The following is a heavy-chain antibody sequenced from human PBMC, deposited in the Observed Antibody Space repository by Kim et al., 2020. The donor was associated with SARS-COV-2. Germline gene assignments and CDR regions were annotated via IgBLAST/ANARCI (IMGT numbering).Heavy chain of an antibody. CDR2: IYYSGST. Sequence: SETLSLTCTVSSGSISSYHWSWIRQPPGKGLEWIGYIYYSGSTNYNPSVKGRVTISVDTSKNQFSLKLSSVTAADTAVYYCARAVYSGYGSFDQWGQGTLVTVSS. CDR1: SGSISSYH. J-gene: IGHJ4*02. D-gene: IGHD5-12*01. CDR3: ARAVYSGYGSFDQ. V-gene: IGHV4-59*13.